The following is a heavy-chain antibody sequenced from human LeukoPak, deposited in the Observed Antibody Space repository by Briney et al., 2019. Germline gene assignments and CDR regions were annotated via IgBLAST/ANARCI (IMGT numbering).Heavy chain of an antibody. CDR3: ARDFPGGWFDP. CDR1: GGSISSGGYS. J-gene: IGHJ5*02. V-gene: IGHV4-30-2*01. Sequence: SQTLSLTCAVFGGSISSGGYSWSWIRQPPGKGLEWIGYIYHSGSTYYNPSLKSRVTISVDRSKNQFSLKLSSVTAADTAVYYCARDFPGGWFDPWGQGTLVTVSS. CDR2: IYHSGST.